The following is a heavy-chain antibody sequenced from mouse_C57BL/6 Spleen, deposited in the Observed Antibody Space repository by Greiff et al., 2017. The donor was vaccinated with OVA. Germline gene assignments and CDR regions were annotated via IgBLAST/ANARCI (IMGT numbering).Heavy chain of an antibody. J-gene: IGHJ3*01. CDR2: IYPGGGNT. V-gene: IGHV1-81*01. CDR1: GYTFTSYG. CDR3: ARYPFAY. Sequence: VQLQQSGAELVRPGASVKLSCKASGYTFTSYGISWVQQRTGQGLEWIGEIYPGGGNTYYNAKFKGKATLTADKSSSTVFMELRLLTSEDSAVYFCARYPFAYWGQGTLVTVSA.